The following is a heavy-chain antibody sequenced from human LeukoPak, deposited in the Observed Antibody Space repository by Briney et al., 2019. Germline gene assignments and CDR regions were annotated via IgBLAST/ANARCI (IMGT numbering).Heavy chain of an antibody. D-gene: IGHD3-3*01. CDR3: ARDKPVLRFLEWLTA. CDR2: IKQDGSEK. CDR1: GFTFSSYW. Sequence: PGGSLRLSCAASGFTFSSYWMSWVRQAPGKGLEWVANIKQDGSEKYYVDSVKGRFTISRDNAKNSLYLQMNSLRAEDTAVYYCARDKPVLRFLEWLTAWGQGTLVTVSS. J-gene: IGHJ5*02. V-gene: IGHV3-7*01.